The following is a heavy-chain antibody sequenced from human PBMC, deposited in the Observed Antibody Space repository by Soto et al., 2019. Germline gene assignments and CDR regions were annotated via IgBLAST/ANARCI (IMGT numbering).Heavy chain of an antibody. CDR3: ARIGAAASYAHYYMDV. CDR1: GGSIRSYC. Sequence: SETLSLTCTVSGGSIRSYCWTWIRQPPGEGLEWIGYIYYSGSTNYNPSLESRVTISVDTSRNRFSLNLTSATAADTAVYYCARIGAAASYAHYYMDVWGRGTAVTVSS. J-gene: IGHJ6*03. V-gene: IGHV4-59*01. D-gene: IGHD6-13*01. CDR2: IYYSGST.